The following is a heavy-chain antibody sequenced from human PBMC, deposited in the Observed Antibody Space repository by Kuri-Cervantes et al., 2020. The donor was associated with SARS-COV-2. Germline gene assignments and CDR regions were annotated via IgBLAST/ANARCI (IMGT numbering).Heavy chain of an antibody. CDR1: GFTFDDCG. Sequence: GESLKISCAASGFTFDDCGMSWVRQAPGKGLEWVSGINWNGGSTGYADSVKGRFTISRDNAKNSLYLQMNSLRAEDTALYYCARDTRRRSGNLPFDYWGQGTLVTVSS. V-gene: IGHV3-20*04. D-gene: IGHD3-3*01. J-gene: IGHJ4*02. CDR2: INWNGGST. CDR3: ARDTRRRSGNLPFDY.